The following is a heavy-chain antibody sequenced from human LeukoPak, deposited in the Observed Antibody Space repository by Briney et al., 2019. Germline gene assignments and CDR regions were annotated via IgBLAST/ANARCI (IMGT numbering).Heavy chain of an antibody. V-gene: IGHV4-39*07. D-gene: IGHD6-19*01. CDR3: ARVPVAGTHPVNWFDP. CDR2: IYYSGST. CDR1: GGSISSSSYY. Sequence: PSETLSLTCTVSGGSISSSSYYWGWIRQPPGKGLEWIGSIYYSGSTYYNPSLKSRVTISVDTSKNQFSLKLSSVTAADTAVYYCARVPVAGTHPVNWFDPWGQGTLVTVSS. J-gene: IGHJ5*02.